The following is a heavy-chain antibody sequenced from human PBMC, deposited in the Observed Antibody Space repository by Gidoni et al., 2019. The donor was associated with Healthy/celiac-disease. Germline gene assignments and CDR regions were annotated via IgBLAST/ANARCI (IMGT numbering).Heavy chain of an antibody. CDR1: GFTFSNAW. J-gene: IGHJ6*02. CDR3: TIYSGYDSDIFAYYGMDV. Sequence: EVQLVESGGGLVKPGGSLRLSCSASGFTFSNAWMSWVRQAPGKGLEWVGRIKSKTDGGTTDYAAPVKGRFTISRDDSKNTLYLQMNSLKTEDTAVYYCTIYSGYDSDIFAYYGMDVWGQGTTVTVSS. V-gene: IGHV3-15*01. CDR2: IKSKTDGGTT. D-gene: IGHD5-12*01.